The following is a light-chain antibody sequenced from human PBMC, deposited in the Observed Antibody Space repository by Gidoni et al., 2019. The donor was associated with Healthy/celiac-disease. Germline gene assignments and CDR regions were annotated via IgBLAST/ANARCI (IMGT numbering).Light chain of an antibody. J-gene: IGKJ1*01. CDR1: QGISSA. CDR3: QQFNSYPA. V-gene: IGKV1-13*02. Sequence: ALQLTQSPSSLSASVGDRVTITCRASQGISSALAWYQQKPGKAPTLLIYDASSLESGVPSRFSGSGSGTDFTLTISSLQPEDFATYYCQQFNSYPAFGQGTKVEIK. CDR2: DAS.